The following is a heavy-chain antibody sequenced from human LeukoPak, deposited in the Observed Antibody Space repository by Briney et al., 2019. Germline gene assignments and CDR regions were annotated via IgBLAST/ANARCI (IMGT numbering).Heavy chain of an antibody. CDR3: ARVLPHYYYDSSGYKAVDAFDI. J-gene: IGHJ3*02. Sequence: SETLSLTCTVSGGSISSYYWSWIRQPPGKGLEWIGYIYYSGSTNYNPSLKSRVTISVDTSKNQFSLKLSSVTAADTAVYYCARVLPHYYYDSSGYKAVDAFDIWGQGTMVTVSS. D-gene: IGHD3-22*01. CDR2: IYYSGST. CDR1: GGSISSYY. V-gene: IGHV4-59*01.